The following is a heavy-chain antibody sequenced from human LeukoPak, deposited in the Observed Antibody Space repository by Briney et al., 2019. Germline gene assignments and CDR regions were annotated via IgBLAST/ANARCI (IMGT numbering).Heavy chain of an antibody. Sequence: GGSLRLSCAASGFTFSSYWMHWVRQAPGKGLVWVSRINSDGSSTSYADSVKGRFAISRDNAKNTLYLQMNSLRAEDTAVYYCARGYCSSTSCPKAYCFDYWGQGTLVTVSS. V-gene: IGHV3-74*01. D-gene: IGHD2-2*01. CDR3: ARGYCSSTSCPKAYCFDY. CDR2: INSDGSST. J-gene: IGHJ4*02. CDR1: GFTFSSYW.